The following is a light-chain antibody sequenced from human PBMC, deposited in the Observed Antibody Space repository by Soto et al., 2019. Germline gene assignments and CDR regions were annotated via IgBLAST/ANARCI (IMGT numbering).Light chain of an antibody. Sequence: EVVFSPSPITLSLSHGERATLFCMASQSFRGLLAWYQQKPGQAPRLLIYDAYNRATGIPPRFSGSGSGTDFTLTISSLEPEDSAVYYCQQRHMWPITFGQGTRLEIK. CDR1: QSFRGL. J-gene: IGKJ5*01. CDR3: QQRHMWPIT. V-gene: IGKV3-11*01. CDR2: DAY.